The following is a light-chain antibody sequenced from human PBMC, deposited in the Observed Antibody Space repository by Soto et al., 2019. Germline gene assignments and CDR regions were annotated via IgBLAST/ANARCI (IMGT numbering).Light chain of an antibody. V-gene: IGKV3-20*01. CDR3: QQYGSSPQT. CDR1: QRVSSNY. Sequence: EIVLTQSPGTLSLSPGERATLSCRASQRVSSNYLAWYRHKPGQAPRLLIHGASSRATGIPDRFSGSGSGTDFTLTISRLEPEDFAVYYCQQYGSSPQTFGQGTKVEIK. CDR2: GAS. J-gene: IGKJ1*01.